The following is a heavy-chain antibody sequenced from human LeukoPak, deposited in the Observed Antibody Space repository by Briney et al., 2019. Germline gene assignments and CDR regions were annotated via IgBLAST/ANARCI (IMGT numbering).Heavy chain of an antibody. CDR1: GGSISSYY. CDR3: VRRMMGSGWYNWFDP. J-gene: IGHJ5*02. D-gene: IGHD6-19*01. CDR2: IYYSGST. V-gene: IGHV4-59*08. Sequence: SETLSLTCTVSGGSISSYYWSWIRQPPGKGLEWIGYIYYSGSTNYNPSLKSRVTISVDTSKNQFSLKLSSVTAADTAVYYCVRRMMGSGWYNWFDPWGQGTLVTVSS.